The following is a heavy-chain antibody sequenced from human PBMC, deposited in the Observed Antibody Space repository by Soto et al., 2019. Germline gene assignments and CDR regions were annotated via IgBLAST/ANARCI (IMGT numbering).Heavy chain of an antibody. CDR2: ISYDGSNK. V-gene: IGHV3-30*18. CDR1: GFTFSSYG. Sequence: QVQLVESGGGVVQPGRSLRLSCAASGFTFSSYGMHWVRQAPGKGLEWVAVISYDGSNKYYADSVKGRFTISRDNSKNTLYLQMNSLRAEDTAVYYCAKSAPDNWFDPWGQGTLVTVSS. CDR3: AKSAPDNWFDP. J-gene: IGHJ5*02.